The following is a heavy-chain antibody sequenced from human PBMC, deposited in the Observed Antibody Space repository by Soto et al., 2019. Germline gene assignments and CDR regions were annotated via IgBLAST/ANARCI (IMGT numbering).Heavy chain of an antibody. D-gene: IGHD6-13*01. Sequence: QVQLVESGGGVVQPGRSLRLSCAASGFTFSSYGMHWVRQAPGKGLEWVAVIWYDGSNKYYADSVKGRFTISRDNSKNTMYLQMNSMRAEDTAVYYCESPMNGIAGYFDYWGQGTLVIVSS. CDR3: ESPMNGIAGYFDY. CDR2: IWYDGSNK. CDR1: GFTFSSYG. J-gene: IGHJ4*02. V-gene: IGHV3-33*01.